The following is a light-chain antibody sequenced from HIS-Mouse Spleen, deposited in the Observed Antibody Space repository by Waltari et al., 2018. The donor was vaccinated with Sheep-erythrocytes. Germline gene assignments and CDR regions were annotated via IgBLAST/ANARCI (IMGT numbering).Light chain of an antibody. CDR2: AAS. J-gene: IGKJ4*01. CDR3: QKYNSAPLT. V-gene: IGKV1-27*01. CDR1: QGISTY. Sequence: DIQMTQSPSSLSASVGDRVTITCRASQGISTYLAWYQQKPWKVPKLLIYAASTLQSGVPARFSDSGSGTDFTLTISSLQPEDVATYYCQKYNSAPLTFGGGTK.